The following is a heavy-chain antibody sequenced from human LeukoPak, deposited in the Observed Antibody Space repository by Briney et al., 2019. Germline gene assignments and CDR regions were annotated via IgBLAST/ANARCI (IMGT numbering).Heavy chain of an antibody. CDR1: GYTFTGYY. Sequence: ASVKVSCKASGYTFTGYYMHWVRQAPGQGLEWMRRINPNSGGTNYAQKFQGRVTMTRGTSISTAYMELSRLRSDDTAVYYCAVGGIVVVPAAMRGNYYWRQGTLVTVSS. J-gene: IGHJ4*02. CDR2: INPNSGGT. D-gene: IGHD2-2*01. CDR3: AVGGIVVVPAAMRGNYY. V-gene: IGHV1-2*06.